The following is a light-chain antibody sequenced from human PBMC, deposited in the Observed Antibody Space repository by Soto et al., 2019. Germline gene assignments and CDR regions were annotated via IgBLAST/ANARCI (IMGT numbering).Light chain of an antibody. CDR1: TNDVGGYNY. CDR3: SSYTSSYTWV. CDR2: GVT. J-gene: IGLJ3*02. Sequence: QSALTQPASVSGSPGQSITISCSGTTNDVGGYNYVSWYQQHPGKAPKLLIYGVTDRPSGVSSRFSGSKSGNAASLTISGIQAEDEGDYYCSSYTSSYTWVFGGGTKLTVL. V-gene: IGLV2-14*03.